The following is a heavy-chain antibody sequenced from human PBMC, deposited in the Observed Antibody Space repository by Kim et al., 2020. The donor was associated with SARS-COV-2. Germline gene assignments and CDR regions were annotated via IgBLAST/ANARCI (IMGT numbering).Heavy chain of an antibody. Sequence: GGSLRLSCAASGFTFSNYALHWVRQAPGKGLEWVAVISYDGINKYYADSVKGRFTISRDNFKNTQYLQMNSLRVEDTALYFCATERGGQDAFDVWGKGTMVTVPS. CDR1: GFTFSNYA. CDR2: ISYDGINK. CDR3: ATERGGQDAFDV. D-gene: IGHD3-16*01. V-gene: IGHV3-30*04. J-gene: IGHJ3*01.